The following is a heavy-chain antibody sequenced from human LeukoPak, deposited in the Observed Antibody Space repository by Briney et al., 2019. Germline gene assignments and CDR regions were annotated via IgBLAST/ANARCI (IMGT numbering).Heavy chain of an antibody. D-gene: IGHD1-1*01. J-gene: IGHJ6*02. CDR2: TYYRSKWHN. CDR3: ASGTAASGMDV. CDR1: GDSVSSNSGA. Sequence: SQTLSLTCAISGDSVSSNSGAWNWIRQSPSRGLEWLGRTYYRSKWHNEYAVSLRSRITINPDTSKNQFSLQLNSVSPEDTAVYYCASGTAASGMDVWGQGTTVTVSS. V-gene: IGHV6-1*01.